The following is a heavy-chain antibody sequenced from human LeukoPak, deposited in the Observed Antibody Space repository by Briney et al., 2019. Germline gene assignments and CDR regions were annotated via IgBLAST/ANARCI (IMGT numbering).Heavy chain of an antibody. V-gene: IGHV3-23*02. D-gene: IGHD3-22*01. CDR2: ISDSGGST. J-gene: IGHJ4*02. Sequence: GGSLRLSCAASGFTFSNYGMSWVRQAPGKGLEWVSGISDSGGSTKYEVSVKGRFTIPRDNYKDTLYLQMNSLRAEDTAVYYCARGSGYLETFDYWGQGTLVTVSS. CDR1: GFTFSNYG. CDR3: ARGSGYLETFDY.